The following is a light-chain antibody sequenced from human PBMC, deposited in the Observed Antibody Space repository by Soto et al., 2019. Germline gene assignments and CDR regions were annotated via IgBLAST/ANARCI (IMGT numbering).Light chain of an antibody. J-gene: IGKJ4*01. CDR2: WAS. Sequence: DVVMTHSPDSLAVSLGERATINCKSSQSVLYSSNNKNFLAWYQQKPGQPPKLLIYWASTRESGVPDRFSGSGSGTDFTLTISSLQAEDVAVYYCQQYQTIPLTFGGGTKVEIK. V-gene: IGKV4-1*01. CDR3: QQYQTIPLT. CDR1: QSVLYSSNNKNF.